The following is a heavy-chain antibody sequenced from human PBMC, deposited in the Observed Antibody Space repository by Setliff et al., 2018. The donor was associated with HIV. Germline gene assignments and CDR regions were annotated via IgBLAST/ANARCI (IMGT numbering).Heavy chain of an antibody. CDR1: GFTFSKTW. D-gene: IGHD4-17*01. J-gene: IGHJ4*02. V-gene: IGHV3-7*01. CDR2: SNQDGSEK. CDR3: ARGQTSVTLQFDH. Sequence: PGGSLRLSCAASGFTFSKTWMTWVRQAPGKGLEWVANSNQDGSEKNYVDSVKGRFTISRDNAKNSLFLQMNSLRAEDTAVYYCARGQTSVTLQFDHWGQGTLVTVSS.